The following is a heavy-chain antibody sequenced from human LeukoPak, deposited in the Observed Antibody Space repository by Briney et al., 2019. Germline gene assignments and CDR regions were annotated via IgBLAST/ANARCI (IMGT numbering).Heavy chain of an antibody. D-gene: IGHD4-11*01. CDR2: IIPILGIA. Sequence: ASVKVSCKASGGTFSSYAISWVRQAPGQGLEWMGRIIPILGIANYAQKFQGRVTITADKSTSTAYMELSSLRSEDTAVYYCARETYTYYYGMDVWGQGTTVTVSS. V-gene: IGHV1-69*04. CDR3: ARETYTYYYGMDV. J-gene: IGHJ6*02. CDR1: GGTFSSYA.